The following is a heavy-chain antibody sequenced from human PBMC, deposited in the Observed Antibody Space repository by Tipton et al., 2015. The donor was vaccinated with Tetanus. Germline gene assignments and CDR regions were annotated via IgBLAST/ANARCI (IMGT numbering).Heavy chain of an antibody. Sequence: QLVQSGAEVKKPGSSVKVSCKASGGTFSSYAISWVRQAPGQGLEWMGGIIPIFGTANYAQKFQGRVTITADESTSTAYMELSSLRSEDTAGYYCARVSREGPELELDAFDIWGQGTMVTVSS. V-gene: IGHV1-69*01. CDR2: IIPIFGTA. CDR1: GGTFSSYA. CDR3: ARVSREGPELELDAFDI. J-gene: IGHJ3*02. D-gene: IGHD1-7*01.